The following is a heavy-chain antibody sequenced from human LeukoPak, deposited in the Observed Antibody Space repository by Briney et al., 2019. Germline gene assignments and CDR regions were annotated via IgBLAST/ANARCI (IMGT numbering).Heavy chain of an antibody. CDR3: ARDHCSGGSCYSGRFDY. CDR1: GGSISSYY. CDR2: IYYSGST. D-gene: IGHD2-15*01. Sequence: PSETLSLTCTVSGGSISSYYWSWIRQPPGKGPEWIGYIYYSGSTNYNPSLKSRVTISVDTSKNQFSLKLSSVTAADTAVYYCARDHCSGGSCYSGRFDYWGQGTLVTVSS. J-gene: IGHJ4*02. V-gene: IGHV4-59*01.